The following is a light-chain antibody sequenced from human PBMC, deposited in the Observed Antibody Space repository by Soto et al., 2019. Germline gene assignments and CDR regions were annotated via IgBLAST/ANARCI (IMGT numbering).Light chain of an antibody. V-gene: IGKV1-5*03. CDR1: QVISSY. J-gene: IGKJ1*01. CDR3: QQYDSYSP. Sequence: DIQMTQSPSSLSASVPERVTITCRASQVISSYLARYQQKPGNAPKLLIYKASTLKSGVPSTFSGSVSGTEFTLSISSLQPDDFATYYCQQYDSYSPFGQGTRWIS. CDR2: KAS.